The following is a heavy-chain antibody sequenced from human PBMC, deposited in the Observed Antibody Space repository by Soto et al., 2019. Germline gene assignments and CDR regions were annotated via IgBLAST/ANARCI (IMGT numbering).Heavy chain of an antibody. CDR3: ASNYGSGYRAFDS. CDR2: VNPILSMS. Sequence: QVQLVQSGAEVKSAGSSVKVSCKASGDTINFYSINWVRQAPGLGLEWVGRVNPILSMSNYAQRCQGRVTMTADKSTGTAYMGLRSLRSEDTAIYYCASNYGSGYRAFDSWGQGALVTVSS. J-gene: IGHJ4*02. D-gene: IGHD3-10*01. V-gene: IGHV1-69*02. CDR1: GDTINFYS.